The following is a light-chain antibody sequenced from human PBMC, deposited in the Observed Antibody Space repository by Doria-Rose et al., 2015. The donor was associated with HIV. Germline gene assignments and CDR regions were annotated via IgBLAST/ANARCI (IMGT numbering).Light chain of an antibody. CDR3: HQYGTSWT. CDR2: DGS. CDR1: QSFSSTY. J-gene: IGKJ1*01. Sequence: EIVLTQSPGTLSLSPGERATLSRRASQSFSSTYLAWYQQKPGQAPSLLIHDGSTRATGIPDRFSASGSGTDFTLTINRLEPEDFALYYCHQYGTSWTFGQGTKVEI. V-gene: IGKV3-20*01.